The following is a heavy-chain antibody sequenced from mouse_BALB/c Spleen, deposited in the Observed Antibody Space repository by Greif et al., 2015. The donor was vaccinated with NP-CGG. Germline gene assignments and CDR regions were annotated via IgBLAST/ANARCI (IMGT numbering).Heavy chain of an antibody. Sequence: EVKLEESGGGLVQPGGSLKLSCAASGFTFSSYGMSWVRQTPDKRLELVATINSNGGSTYYPDSVKGRFTISRDNAKNTLYLQMSSLKSEDTAMYYCARDEDRYDGAMDYWGQGTSVTVSS. V-gene: IGHV5-6-3*01. D-gene: IGHD2-14*01. J-gene: IGHJ4*01. CDR1: GFTFSSYG. CDR3: ARDEDRYDGAMDY. CDR2: INSNGGST.